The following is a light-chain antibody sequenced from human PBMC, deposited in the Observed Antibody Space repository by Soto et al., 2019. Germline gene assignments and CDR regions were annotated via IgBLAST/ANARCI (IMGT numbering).Light chain of an antibody. J-gene: IGKJ1*01. CDR3: QQYNSYPWT. V-gene: IGKV3-11*01. CDR2: DAS. CDR1: QSVSTY. Sequence: EIVSTQSPATLSLSPGERAILSCRASQSVSTYLAWYQQKPGQAPRLLIFDASNRATGIPARFSGSGSGTDFTLTISSLEPEDFATYYCQQYNSYPWTFGQGTKVEIK.